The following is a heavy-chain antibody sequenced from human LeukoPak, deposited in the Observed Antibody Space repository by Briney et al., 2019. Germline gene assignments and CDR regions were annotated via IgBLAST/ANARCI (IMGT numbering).Heavy chain of an antibody. Sequence: PGGSLRLSCAASGFTFNNYALSWVRQGPGKGLEWVSLIKSGGDTFYADSVRGRFTIARDNSKSTVYLQMNSLRAEDTAVYYCARDHGDGLYWFFDLWGRGTLVTVSS. V-gene: IGHV3-23*01. CDR3: ARDHGDGLYWFFDL. D-gene: IGHD7-27*01. CDR1: GFTFNNYA. J-gene: IGHJ2*01. CDR2: IKSGGDT.